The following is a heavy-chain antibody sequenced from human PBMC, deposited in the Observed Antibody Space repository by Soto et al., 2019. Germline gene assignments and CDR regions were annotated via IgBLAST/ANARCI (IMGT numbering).Heavy chain of an antibody. CDR3: ARTITIFGVVNFDY. D-gene: IGHD3-3*01. CDR2: IFSNDEK. CDR1: GFSLSNARMG. V-gene: IGHV2-26*01. J-gene: IGHJ4*02. Sequence: QVTLKESGPVLVNPTETLTLTCTVSGFSLSNARMGVSWIRQPPGKALEWLAHIFSNDEKSYSTSLKSRLTISKDTSKSQVVLTMTNMDPVDTATYYCARTITIFGVVNFDYWGQGTLVTVSS.